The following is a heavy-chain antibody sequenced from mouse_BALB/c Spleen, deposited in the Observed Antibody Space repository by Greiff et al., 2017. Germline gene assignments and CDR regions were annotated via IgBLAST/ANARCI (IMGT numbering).Heavy chain of an antibody. D-gene: IGHD1-1*01. Sequence: VQLQQSGAELVKPGASVKLSCTASGFNIKDTYMHWVKQRPKQGLEWIGRIDPANGNTKYDPKFQGKATITADTSSNTAYLQLSSLTSEDTAVYYCAHYYGSSYYAMDYWGQGTSVTVSS. CDR3: AHYYGSSYYAMDY. J-gene: IGHJ4*01. V-gene: IGHV14-3*02. CDR2: IDPANGNT. CDR1: GFNIKDTY.